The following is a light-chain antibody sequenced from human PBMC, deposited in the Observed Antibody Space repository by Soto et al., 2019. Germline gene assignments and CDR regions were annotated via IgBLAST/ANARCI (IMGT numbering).Light chain of an antibody. CDR2: AAS. J-gene: IGKJ5*01. CDR1: QSVDSNY. Sequence: IVLTQSPGTLSLSPGERATLSCRASQSVDSNYSAWYQQKPGQAPRLLIYAASSRATGTSDRFIGSGSGTDFTLSISRLEPEDFAVYYCQYYGGTFITFGHGTRLELK. V-gene: IGKV3-20*01. CDR3: QYYGGTFIT.